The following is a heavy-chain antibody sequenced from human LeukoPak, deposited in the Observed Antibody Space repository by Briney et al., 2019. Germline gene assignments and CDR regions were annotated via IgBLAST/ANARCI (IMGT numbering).Heavy chain of an antibody. Sequence: ASVKVSCKASGYTFTSYGISWVRQAPGQGLEGLGWTSAYNGNTNYAQKLQGRVTMTTDTSTSTAYMELRSLRSDDTAVYYCARLDTYYDFWSGYPAFDYWGQGTLVTVSS. D-gene: IGHD3-3*01. CDR3: ARLDTYYDFWSGYPAFDY. V-gene: IGHV1-18*01. CDR1: GYTFTSYG. CDR2: TSAYNGNT. J-gene: IGHJ4*02.